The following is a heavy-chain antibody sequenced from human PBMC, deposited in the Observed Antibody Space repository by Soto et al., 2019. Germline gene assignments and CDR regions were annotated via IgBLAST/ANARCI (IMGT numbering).Heavy chain of an antibody. CDR3: ARDAGGVRFKYQLLWGDYYYGMDV. Sequence: ASVKVSCKASGYTFTGYYMHWVRQAPGQGLEWMGWINPNSGGTNYAQKFQGWVTMTRDTSISTAYMELSRLRSDDTAVYYCARDAGGVRFKYQLLWGDYYYGMDVWGQGTTVTVSS. V-gene: IGHV1-2*04. D-gene: IGHD2-2*01. CDR2: INPNSGGT. CDR1: GYTFTGYY. J-gene: IGHJ6*02.